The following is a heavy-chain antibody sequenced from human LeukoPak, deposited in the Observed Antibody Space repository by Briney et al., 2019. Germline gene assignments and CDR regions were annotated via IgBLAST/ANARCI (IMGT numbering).Heavy chain of an antibody. J-gene: IGHJ4*02. D-gene: IGHD3-22*01. V-gene: IGHV3-64*01. CDR1: GGSISSYY. CDR3: ARSRAYYYDSSGYHAPLFDY. CDR2: ISSNGGST. Sequence: ETLSLTCTVSGGSISSYYWSWIRQAPGKGLEYVSAISSNGGSTYYANSVKGRFTISRDNSKNTLYLQMGSLRAEDMAVYYCARSRAYYYDSSGYHAPLFDYWGQGTLVTVSS.